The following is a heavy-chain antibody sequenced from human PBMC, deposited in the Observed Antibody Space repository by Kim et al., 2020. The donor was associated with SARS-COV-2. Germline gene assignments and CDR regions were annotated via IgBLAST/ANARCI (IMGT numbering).Heavy chain of an antibody. J-gene: IGHJ6*02. D-gene: IGHD2-15*01. CDR1: GFTFSSYA. V-gene: IGHV3-30*04. Sequence: VGSLRLSCAASGFTFSSYAMHWVRQAPGKGLEWVAVISYDGSNKYYADSVKGRFTISRDNSKNTLYLQMNSLRAEDTAVYYCARVLAATAYYGMDVWGQG. CDR2: ISYDGSNK. CDR3: ARVLAATAYYGMDV.